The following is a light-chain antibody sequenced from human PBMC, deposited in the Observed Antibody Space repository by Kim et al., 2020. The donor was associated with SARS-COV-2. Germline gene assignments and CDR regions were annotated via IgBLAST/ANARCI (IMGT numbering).Light chain of an antibody. CDR1: QTVLHSAINKYS. V-gene: IGKV4-1*01. Sequence: DIVMTQSPDSLAVSLGERATINCKSSQTVLHSAINKYSLAWCRHKPGQPPELLIYWASTRESGVPDRFSGSGSGTDFTLTISSLQAEDVAVYYCQQYYAIPWTFGQGTKVDIK. CDR3: QQYYAIPWT. J-gene: IGKJ1*01. CDR2: WAS.